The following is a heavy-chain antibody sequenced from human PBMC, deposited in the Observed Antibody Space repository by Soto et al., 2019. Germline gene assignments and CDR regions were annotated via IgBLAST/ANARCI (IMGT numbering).Heavy chain of an antibody. CDR3: ARDPNDFWSGSDDAFDI. CDR2: INHNSGGT. J-gene: IGHJ3*02. Sequence: ASVKVSCKASGYTFTGYYMHWVRQAPGQGLEWMGWINHNSGGTNYAQKFQGWVTMTRDTSISTAYMELSRLRSDDTAVYYCARDPNDFWSGSDDAFDIWGQGTMVTVSS. D-gene: IGHD3-3*01. V-gene: IGHV1-2*04. CDR1: GYTFTGYY.